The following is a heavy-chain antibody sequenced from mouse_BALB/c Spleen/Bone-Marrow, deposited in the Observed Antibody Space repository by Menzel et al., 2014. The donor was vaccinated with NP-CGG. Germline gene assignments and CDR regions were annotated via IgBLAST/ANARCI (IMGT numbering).Heavy chain of an antibody. CDR3: ALNWDSAY. D-gene: IGHD4-1*02. CDR1: GFTFSSYG. J-gene: IGHJ3*01. CDR2: INNGGTYT. Sequence: EVKVVESGGDLVKPGGSLKLSCAASGFTFSSYGMSWVRQTPDKRLEWVATINNGGTYTYYPDSVKGRFTISRDNAKNTLYLQMSSLKSKDTAMYYCALNWDSAYWGQGTLVTVSA. V-gene: IGHV5-6*01.